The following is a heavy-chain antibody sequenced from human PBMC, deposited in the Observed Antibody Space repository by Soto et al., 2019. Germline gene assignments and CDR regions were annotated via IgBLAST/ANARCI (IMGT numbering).Heavy chain of an antibody. J-gene: IGHJ4*02. CDR1: GFTFSTYA. V-gene: IGHV3-23*01. Sequence: GGSLRLSCAASGFTFSTYAMSWVRQAPGKGLEWVSAIGGSDGSTHYADSVEGRLTISRDNSKNTLYLQINSLRAEDTVVYYCAKEGSTSYAFFDSWGQGTLVTVSS. CDR3: AKEGSTSYAFFDS. D-gene: IGHD6-6*01. CDR2: IGGSDGST.